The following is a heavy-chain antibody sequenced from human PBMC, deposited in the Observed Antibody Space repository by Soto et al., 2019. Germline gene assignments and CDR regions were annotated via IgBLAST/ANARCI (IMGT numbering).Heavy chain of an antibody. V-gene: IGHV5-51*01. J-gene: IGHJ3*02. CDR3: ARGIVVVNVTNAFDI. D-gene: IGHD2-21*01. CDR1: AYSFTSYW. Sequence: GESLKISCKGSAYSFTSYWIGWVRQMPGKGLEWMGIIYPGDSDTRYSPYFQGQVTVSVDKSISTAYLQWTSLKASDTAMYYCARGIVVVNVTNAFDIWGQGTMVTVSS. CDR2: IYPGDSDT.